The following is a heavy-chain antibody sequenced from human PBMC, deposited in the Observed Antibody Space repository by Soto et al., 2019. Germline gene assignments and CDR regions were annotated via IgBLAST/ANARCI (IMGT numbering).Heavy chain of an antibody. V-gene: IGHV1-58*01. CDR3: AADRGYSSSWYYFDY. CDR1: GFTFTSSA. D-gene: IGHD6-6*01. J-gene: IGHJ4*01. CDR2: IVVGSANT. Sequence: GSSVKVSSKASGFTFTSSAVQWVRPARGQRLEWIGWIVVGSANTNYAQKFQERVTTPRVTSISESYMELSSLRSEDTSVYCCAADRGYSSSWYYFDY.